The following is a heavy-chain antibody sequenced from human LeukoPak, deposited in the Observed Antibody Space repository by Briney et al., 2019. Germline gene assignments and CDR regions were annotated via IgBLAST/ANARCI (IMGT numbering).Heavy chain of an antibody. D-gene: IGHD1-26*01. CDR2: MYHSGSS. CDR1: GYSISSGYY. J-gene: IGHJ4*02. Sequence: SETLSLTCTVSGYSISSGYYWGWIRQPPGKGLEWIGSMYHSGSSYYNPSLKSRVTFSVDTSKNQLSLKLSSVTAADTAVYYCARSSGSLFDYWGQGTLVTVSS. V-gene: IGHV4-38-2*02. CDR3: ARSSGSLFDY.